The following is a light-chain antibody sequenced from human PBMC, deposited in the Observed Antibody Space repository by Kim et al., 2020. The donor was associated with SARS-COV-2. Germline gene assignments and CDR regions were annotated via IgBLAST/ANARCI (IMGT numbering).Light chain of an antibody. CDR3: QQIYIPPFT. V-gene: IGKV1-39*01. CDR1: QSISSH. J-gene: IGKJ3*01. Sequence: DIQITQSPSSLSASVGDRVTITCRTSQSISSHLTWYHKKPGRAPNLLIYAASTLQCGVPSRFSGSGSETDFTLTISSLQPEEFSTSFCQQIYIPPFTFGPGTKVD. CDR2: AAS.